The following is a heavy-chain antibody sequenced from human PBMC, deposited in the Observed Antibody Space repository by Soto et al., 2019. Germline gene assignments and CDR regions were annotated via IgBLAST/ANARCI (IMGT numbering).Heavy chain of an antibody. D-gene: IGHD5-18*01. CDR3: AGGVQLWSEALGY. V-gene: IGHV1-46*01. CDR2: INPSGGST. CDR1: GYTFTSYD. J-gene: IGHJ4*02. Sequence: ASVKVSCKASGYTFTSYDMHWVLQAPGQGLEWMGIINPSGGSTSYAQKFQGRATMTRDTSTSTVYMELSSLRSEDTAVYYCAGGVQLWSEALGYWGQGTLVTVSS.